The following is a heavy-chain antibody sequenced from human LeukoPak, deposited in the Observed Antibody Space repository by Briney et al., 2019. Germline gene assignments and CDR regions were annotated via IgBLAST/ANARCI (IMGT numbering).Heavy chain of an antibody. CDR3: ARARDSSGYYRFYFDY. CDR2: INPSGGST. CDR1: GYTFTSYY. D-gene: IGHD3-22*01. Sequence: GASVKVSCKASGYTFTSYYMHWVRQAPGQGLEWMGIINPSGGSTSYAQKFRGRVTMTRDTSTSTVYMELSSLRSEDTAVYYCARARDSSGYYRFYFDYWGQGTLVTVSS. V-gene: IGHV1-46*01. J-gene: IGHJ4*02.